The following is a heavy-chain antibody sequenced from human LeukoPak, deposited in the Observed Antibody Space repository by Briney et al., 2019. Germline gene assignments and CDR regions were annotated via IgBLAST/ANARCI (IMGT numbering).Heavy chain of an antibody. D-gene: IGHD6-19*01. CDR3: ARARIAGADFDY. V-gene: IGHV4-59*01. CDR1: GGSISSYY. Sequence: SETLSLTCTVSGGSISSYYWSWIRQPPGKGLEWIGYIYYSGSTNYNPSLKSRVTISVDTSKNQFSLKLSSVTAADTAVYYCARARIAGADFDYWGQGTLVTVSS. J-gene: IGHJ4*02. CDR2: IYYSGST.